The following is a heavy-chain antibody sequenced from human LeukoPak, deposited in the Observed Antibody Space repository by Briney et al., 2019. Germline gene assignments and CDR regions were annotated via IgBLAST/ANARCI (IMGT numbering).Heavy chain of an antibody. CDR2: ITNSGSNI. D-gene: IGHD4-17*01. CDR3: ARDNPRYGDYGTIDY. V-gene: IGHV3-48*03. J-gene: IGHJ4*02. CDR1: GFTFSSYE. Sequence: GGSLRLSCAASGFTFSSYEMNWVRQAPGKGLEWVSYITNSGSNIYQGDSVKGRFTISRDNAKNSLYLQMNSLRAEDTAVYYCARDNPRYGDYGTIDYWGQGTLVTVSS.